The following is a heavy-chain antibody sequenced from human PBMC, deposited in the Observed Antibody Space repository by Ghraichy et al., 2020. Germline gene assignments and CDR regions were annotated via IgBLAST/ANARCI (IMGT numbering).Heavy chain of an antibody. Sequence: ASVKVSCKASGYTFTSYDINWVRQATGQGLEWMGWMNPNSGNTGYAQKFQGRVTMTRNTSISTAYMELSSLRSEDTAVYYCARSPSMVRGATPLRAFDIWGQGTMVTVSS. CDR2: MNPNSGNT. D-gene: IGHD3-10*01. CDR1: GYTFTSYD. J-gene: IGHJ3*02. V-gene: IGHV1-8*02. CDR3: ARSPSMVRGATPLRAFDI.